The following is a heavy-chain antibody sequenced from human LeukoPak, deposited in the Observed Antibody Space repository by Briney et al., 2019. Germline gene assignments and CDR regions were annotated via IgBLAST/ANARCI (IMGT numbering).Heavy chain of an antibody. CDR1: GDSISSSDYF. J-gene: IGHJ2*01. CDR2: IYYSGST. D-gene: IGHD3-22*01. CDR3: YYYDTSTYWYFDL. V-gene: IGHV4-39*01. Sequence: PSETLSLTCTVSGDSISSSDYFWGWIRQSPGKGLEWIGSIYYSGSTSYNPSLKSRVTISVDMSKNQFSLKLSSVTAADTAVYYPYYYDTSTYWYFDLWGRGTLVTVSS.